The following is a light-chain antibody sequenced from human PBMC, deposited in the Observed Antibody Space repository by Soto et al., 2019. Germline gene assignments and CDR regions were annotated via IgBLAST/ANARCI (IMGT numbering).Light chain of an antibody. CDR1: QSISSW. V-gene: IGKV1-5*01. CDR2: DAS. CDR3: HQYNSYPLT. Sequence: DIQMTQSPSTLSASVGDRVTITCRASQSISSWLAWYQQKPGKAPKLLVYDASSLESGVPSRFSGSGSGTEITLTISSLQPDDFATYYCHQYNSYPLTFGGGTKVEIK. J-gene: IGKJ4*01.